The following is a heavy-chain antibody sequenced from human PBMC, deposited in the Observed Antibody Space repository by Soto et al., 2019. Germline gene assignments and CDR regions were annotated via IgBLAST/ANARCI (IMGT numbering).Heavy chain of an antibody. CDR2: IYDRGTT. J-gene: IGHJ3*02. CDR3: AARWWLNAFDI. CDR1: GGSISRDGYY. V-gene: IGHV4-31*03. D-gene: IGHD2-15*01. Sequence: SETLSLTCTVSGGSISRDGYYWSWIRQHPGKGLEWVGHIYDRGTTHYNPSLRSRVTIFMDTSKSHFSLYLASVTAADTAVYYCAARWWLNAFDIWGQGTMVTVSS.